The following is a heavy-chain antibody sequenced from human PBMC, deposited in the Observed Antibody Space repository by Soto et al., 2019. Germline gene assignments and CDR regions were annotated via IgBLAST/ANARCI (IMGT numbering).Heavy chain of an antibody. CDR2: INPNGGST. CDR1: GYIFTNFY. V-gene: IGHV1-46*03. Sequence: QVQLVQPGAEVKKPGASVKFSCKASGYIFTNFYIHWVRQAPGQGIEWIGIINPNGGSTNYAQNFQGRVTMNRDTSTSTDYMDLSSVRSEDTAVYYCTRGLASGDYWGQGTLITVSS. J-gene: IGHJ4*02. D-gene: IGHD6-6*01. CDR3: TRGLASGDY.